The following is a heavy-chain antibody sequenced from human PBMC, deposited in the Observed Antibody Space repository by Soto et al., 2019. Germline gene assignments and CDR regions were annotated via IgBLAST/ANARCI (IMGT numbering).Heavy chain of an antibody. CDR3: ARDLRSGYSGYDYGGYYYYGMDV. CDR2: INPNSGGT. CDR1: GYTSTGYY. Sequence: ASVKVSCKASGYTSTGYYMHWVRQAPGQGLEWMGWINPNSGGTNYAQKFQGWVTMTRDTSISTAYMELSRLRSDDTAVYYCARDLRSGYSGYDYGGYYYYGMDVWGQGTTVTVSS. V-gene: IGHV1-2*04. J-gene: IGHJ6*02. D-gene: IGHD5-12*01.